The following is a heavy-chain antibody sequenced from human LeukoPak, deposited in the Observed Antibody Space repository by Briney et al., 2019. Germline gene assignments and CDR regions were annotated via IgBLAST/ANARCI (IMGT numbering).Heavy chain of an antibody. V-gene: IGHV4-34*01. D-gene: IGHD3-22*01. J-gene: IGHJ6*03. CDR2: INHSGST. CDR1: GGSFSGYY. Sequence: SETLSLTCAVYGGSFSGYYWSWIRQPPGKGLEWIGEINHSGSTNYNPSLKSRVTISVDTSKNQFSLKLSSVTAADTAVYYCARGDSSGYYHYYYYYMDVWGKGTTVTVSS. CDR3: ARGDSSGYYHYYYYYMDV.